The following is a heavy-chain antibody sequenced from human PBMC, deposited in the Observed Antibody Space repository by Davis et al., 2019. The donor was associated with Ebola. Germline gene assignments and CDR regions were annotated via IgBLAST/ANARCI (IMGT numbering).Heavy chain of an antibody. CDR1: GGSISSYY. Sequence: SETLSLTCTVSGGSISSYYWSWIRQPPGKGLEWIGYYYYTGSTYYNPSLKSRVTISVDTSKNQFSLKLSSVTAADTAVYYCARRTPPDYWGQGTLVTVSS. CDR2: YYYTGST. CDR3: ARRTPPDY. J-gene: IGHJ4*02. V-gene: IGHV4-59*01.